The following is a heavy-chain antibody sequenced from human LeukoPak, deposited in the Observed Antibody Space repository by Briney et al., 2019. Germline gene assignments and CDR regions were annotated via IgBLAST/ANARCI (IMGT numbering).Heavy chain of an antibody. D-gene: IGHD2-2*01. CDR1: GYTFTGYY. CDR2: INPNSGGT. Sequence: GASVKVSCKASGYTFTGYYMHWVRPAPGQGLEWMGWINPNSGGTNYAQKFQGRVTMTRDTSISTAYMELSRLRSDDTAVYYCARGVGVWYQLLSRYFDLWGRGTLVTVSS. J-gene: IGHJ2*01. V-gene: IGHV1-2*02. CDR3: ARGVGVWYQLLSRYFDL.